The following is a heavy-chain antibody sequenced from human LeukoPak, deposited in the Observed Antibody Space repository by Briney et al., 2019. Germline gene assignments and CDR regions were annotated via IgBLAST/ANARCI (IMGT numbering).Heavy chain of an antibody. D-gene: IGHD3-9*01. Sequence: QSGRSLRLSCAASGFTFSSYDMHWVRQPTGKGLEWVSAIGTAGDTYYSDSVKGRFTISREDAKNSLYLQMNNLRAGDTAVYFCARGHMLTGYYNFAWFDPWGQGTLVTVSS. CDR2: IGTAGDT. J-gene: IGHJ5*02. CDR1: GFTFSSYD. V-gene: IGHV3-13*01. CDR3: ARGHMLTGYYNFAWFDP.